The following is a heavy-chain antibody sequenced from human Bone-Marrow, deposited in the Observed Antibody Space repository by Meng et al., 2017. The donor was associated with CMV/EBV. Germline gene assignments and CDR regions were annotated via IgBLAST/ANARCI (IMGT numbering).Heavy chain of an antibody. V-gene: IGHV1-8*03. CDR2: MNPNSGNT. D-gene: IGHD2-2*03. CDR3: ARGLRGYSDY. J-gene: IGHJ4*02. Sequence: ASVKVSCKASGGTFSSYAISWVRQAPGQGLEWMGWMNPNSGNTGYAQKFQGRVTITRNTSISTAYMELSSLRSEDTAVYYCARGLRGYSDYWGQGTLVTVSS. CDR1: GGTFSSYA.